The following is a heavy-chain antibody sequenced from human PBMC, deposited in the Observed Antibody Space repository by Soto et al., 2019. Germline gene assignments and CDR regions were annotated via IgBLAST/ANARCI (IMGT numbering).Heavy chain of an antibody. Sequence: PGGSLRLSCAASGFTFSSYAMHWVRQAPGKGLEWVAVISYDGSNKYYADSVKGRFTISRDNSKNTLYLQMNSLRAEDTAVYYCARDHYYDSSGYPDFDYWGQGTLVTVSS. J-gene: IGHJ4*02. V-gene: IGHV3-30-3*01. CDR2: ISYDGSNK. CDR3: ARDHYYDSSGYPDFDY. CDR1: GFTFSSYA. D-gene: IGHD3-22*01.